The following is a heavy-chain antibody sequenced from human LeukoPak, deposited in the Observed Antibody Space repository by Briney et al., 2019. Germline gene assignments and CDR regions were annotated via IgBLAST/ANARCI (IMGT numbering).Heavy chain of an antibody. D-gene: IGHD3-16*01. V-gene: IGHV3-53*05. Sequence: PGGSLRLSCAASGFNVRYSYMSWVRQTPGEGMEWVSIIYSGGYTYYTDSVKGRFIISRDKSKDTVYLEMNRVRPEDTAVYYCARHSTPGGNRYFDLWGRGTLVTVSS. CDR1: GFNVRYSY. CDR3: ARHSTPGGNRYFDL. CDR2: IYSGGYT. J-gene: IGHJ2*01.